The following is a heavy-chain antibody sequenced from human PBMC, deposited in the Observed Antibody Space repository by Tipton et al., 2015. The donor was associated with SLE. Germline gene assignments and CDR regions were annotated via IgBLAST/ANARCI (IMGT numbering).Heavy chain of an antibody. J-gene: IGHJ4*02. D-gene: IGHD6-6*01. Sequence: TLSLTCTVSGGSISRSSYYWGWIRQPPGKGLEWIGSIYYTGSTHYSPSLRSRVTLLVDTSTNQFSLSLSSVTAADTAVYYCARHGPEYSRSRVDYWGQGTLVTVSS. CDR3: ARHGPEYSRSRVDY. CDR2: IYYTGST. CDR1: GGSISRSSYY. V-gene: IGHV4-39*07.